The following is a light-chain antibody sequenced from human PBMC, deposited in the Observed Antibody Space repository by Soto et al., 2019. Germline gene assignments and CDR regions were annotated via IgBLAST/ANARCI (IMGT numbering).Light chain of an antibody. J-gene: IGKJ5*01. CDR2: AAS. CDR3: QQSYSTPPIT. CDR1: QGISSY. V-gene: IGKV1-39*01. Sequence: DIQMTQSPSTLSASVGDRVTITCLASQGISSYLGWYQQKPGKAPKLLIYAASSLQSGVPSRFSGSGSGTDFTLTISSLQPEDFATYYCQQSYSTPPITFGQGTRLEIK.